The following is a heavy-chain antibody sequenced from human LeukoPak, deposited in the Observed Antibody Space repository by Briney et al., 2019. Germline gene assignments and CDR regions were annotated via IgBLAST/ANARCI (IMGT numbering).Heavy chain of an antibody. D-gene: IGHD6-13*01. J-gene: IGHJ1*01. CDR1: GFTFLRHS. CDR2: ISYDGSNK. Sequence: GGSLRLSCAASGFTFLRHSMHWIRQAPGKGLEWVAVISYDGSNKYHAASVKGRFAISRDNSKDTLYLEMHSLRSDDTAVYYCARGLIAEEFFRHWGQGTLVTVSS. V-gene: IGHV3-30*09. CDR3: ARGLIAEEFFRH.